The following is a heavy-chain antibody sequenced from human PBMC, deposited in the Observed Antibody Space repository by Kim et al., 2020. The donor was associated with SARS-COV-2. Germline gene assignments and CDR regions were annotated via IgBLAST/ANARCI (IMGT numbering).Heavy chain of an antibody. D-gene: IGHD3-16*01. Sequence: SGSTNYNPSLKRRSTISGDTSKNQFSLSLNSVTAADTAVYYCARGRWGDYWGQGTLVIVSS. CDR3: ARGRWGDY. V-gene: IGHV4-34*01. J-gene: IGHJ4*02. CDR2: SGST.